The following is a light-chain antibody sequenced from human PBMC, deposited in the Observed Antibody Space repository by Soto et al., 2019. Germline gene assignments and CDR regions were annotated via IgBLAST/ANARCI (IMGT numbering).Light chain of an antibody. CDR2: ENN. CDR1: SSNIGSDY. CDR3: AAWDKSLSGGV. V-gene: IGLV1-51*02. J-gene: IGLJ2*01. Sequence: QSVLTQPPSVSVAAGQKVTISCSGSSSNIGSDYVSWYQQLPGTAPKLLIYENNKRPSGIPDRFSGSKSGTSATLGITGLQTGDEADYYCAAWDKSLSGGVFGGGTKLTVL.